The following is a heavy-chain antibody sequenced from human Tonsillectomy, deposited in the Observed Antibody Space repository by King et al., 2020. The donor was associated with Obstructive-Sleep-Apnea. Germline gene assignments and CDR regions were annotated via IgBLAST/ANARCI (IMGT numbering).Heavy chain of an antibody. D-gene: IGHD1/OR15-1a*01. V-gene: IGHV4-39*07. CDR3: ARDPRRDNWNINWFDP. J-gene: IGHJ5*02. CDR2: IYYSGST. Sequence: LQLQESGPGLVKPSETLSLTCTVSGGSISSSSYYWGWIRQPPGKGLEWIGSIYYSGSTYYNPSLKSRVTISVDTSKNQFSLKLSSVTAADTAVYYCARDPRRDNWNINWFDPWGQGTLVTVSS. CDR1: GGSISSSSYY.